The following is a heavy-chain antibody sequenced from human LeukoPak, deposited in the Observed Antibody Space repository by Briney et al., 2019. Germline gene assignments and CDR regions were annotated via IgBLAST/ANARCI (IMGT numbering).Heavy chain of an antibody. V-gene: IGHV3-30*02. J-gene: IGHJ4*02. CDR3: AKDFRARDSGYEFDY. D-gene: IGHD5-12*01. CDR2: IRYDGSNK. Sequence: GGSLRLSCAASGFTFSSYGMHWVRQAPGKGLEWVAFIRYDGSNKYYADSVTGRFTISRDNSKNTLYLQMNSLRAEDTAVYYCAKDFRARDSGYEFDYWGEGTLVTVSS. CDR1: GFTFSSYG.